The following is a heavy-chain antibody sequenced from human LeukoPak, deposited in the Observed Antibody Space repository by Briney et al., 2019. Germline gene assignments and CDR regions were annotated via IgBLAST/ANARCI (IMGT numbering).Heavy chain of an antibody. CDR2: INHSGST. J-gene: IGHJ6*03. D-gene: IGHD2-2*01. CDR1: GGSFSGYY. CDR3: ARRCSSTSCYRGRYYYYYMDV. Sequence: SETLSLTCAVYGGSFSGYYWSWIRQPPGKGLEWIGEINHSGSTNYNPSLKSRVTISVDTSKNQFSLKLSSVTAADTAVYYCARRCSSTSCYRGRYYYYYMDVWGKGTTVTVSS. V-gene: IGHV4-34*01.